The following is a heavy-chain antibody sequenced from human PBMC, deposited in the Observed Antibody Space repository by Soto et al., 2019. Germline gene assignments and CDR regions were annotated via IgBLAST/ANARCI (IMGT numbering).Heavy chain of an antibody. CDR1: GFPFDDFA. J-gene: IGHJ4*02. D-gene: IGHD1-26*01. CDR3: AKVEERWDLTLHYDS. Sequence: PGGSLRLSCTGSGFPFDDFAINWVRQAPGKGLEWVAAISYDGPNQYYGDSVKGRFTISRDNSRNMLYLQMDSLRDEDTALYYCAKVEERWDLTLHYDSWGQGTLVTVSS. V-gene: IGHV3-30*17. CDR2: ISYDGPNQ.